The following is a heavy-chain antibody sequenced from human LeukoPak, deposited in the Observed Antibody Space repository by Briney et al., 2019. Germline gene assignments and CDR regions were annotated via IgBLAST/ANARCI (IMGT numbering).Heavy chain of an antibody. CDR1: GVSISSYY. CDR2: IYYSGST. D-gene: IGHD3-22*01. J-gene: IGHJ5*02. Sequence: SETLSPTCTVSGVSISSYYWSWIRQPPGKGLEWIGYIYYSGSTNYNPSLKSRVTISVDTSKNQFSLKLSSVTAADTAVYYCARDREHDSSVHWFDPWGQGTLVTVSS. CDR3: ARDREHDSSVHWFDP. V-gene: IGHV4-59*01.